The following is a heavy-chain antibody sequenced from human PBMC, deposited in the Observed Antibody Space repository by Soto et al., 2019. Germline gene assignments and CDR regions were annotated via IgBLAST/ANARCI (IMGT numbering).Heavy chain of an antibody. CDR3: ARYSIAVADGSIDY. Sequence: PSETLSLTCAAYGGSFSGYYWSWIRQPPGKGLEWIGEINHSGSTNYNPSLKSRVTISVDTSKNQFSLKLSSVTAADTAVYYCARYSIAVADGSIDYWGQGTLVTVSS. CDR1: GGSFSGYY. D-gene: IGHD6-19*01. J-gene: IGHJ4*02. CDR2: INHSGST. V-gene: IGHV4-34*01.